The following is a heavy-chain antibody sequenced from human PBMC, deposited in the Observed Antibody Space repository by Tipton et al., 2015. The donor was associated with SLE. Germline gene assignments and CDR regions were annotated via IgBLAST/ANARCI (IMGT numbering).Heavy chain of an antibody. CDR2: IYTSGST. CDR3: AREGVHFWSGSSYYSSYYMDV. D-gene: IGHD3-3*02. V-gene: IGHV4-4*07. CDR1: GGSISGFY. Sequence: TLSLTCTVSGGSISGFYWGWIRQPAGKGLEWIGRIYTSGSTNYNPSLKSRVTISVDTSKNQFSLKLSSVTAADTAVYYCAREGVHFWSGSSYYSSYYMDVWGKGTSVTVSS. J-gene: IGHJ6*03.